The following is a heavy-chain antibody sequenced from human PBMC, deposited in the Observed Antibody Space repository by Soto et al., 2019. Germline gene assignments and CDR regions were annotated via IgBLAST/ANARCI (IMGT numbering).Heavy chain of an antibody. V-gene: IGHV4-34*01. Sequence: SVTLSLTCAVYGGSFSGYYWGWIHQPPGKGLEWIGEINHSGSTNYNPSLKSRVTISVDTSKNQFSLKLSSVTAADTAVYYCARLLGYCSSTSCSTGYYYGMDVWGQGTTVTVSS. D-gene: IGHD2-2*01. J-gene: IGHJ6*02. CDR3: ARLLGYCSSTSCSTGYYYGMDV. CDR1: GGSFSGYY. CDR2: INHSGST.